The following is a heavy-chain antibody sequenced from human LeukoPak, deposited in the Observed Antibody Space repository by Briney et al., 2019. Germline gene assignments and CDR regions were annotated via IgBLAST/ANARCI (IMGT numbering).Heavy chain of an antibody. CDR3: TTAGGSR. CDR1: GFTFSNAW. J-gene: IGHJ4*02. Sequence: PGGSLRLSCAASGFTFSNAWMSWVRQAPGKGLEWVGSIKSKTDGGTTDYAAPVKGRFTISRDDSKNTLYLQMNSLKTEDTAVYYCTTAGGSRWGQGTLVTVSS. D-gene: IGHD3-16*01. V-gene: IGHV3-15*01. CDR2: IKSKTDGGTT.